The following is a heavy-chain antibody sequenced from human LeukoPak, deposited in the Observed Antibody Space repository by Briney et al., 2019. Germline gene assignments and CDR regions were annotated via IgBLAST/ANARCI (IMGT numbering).Heavy chain of an antibody. J-gene: IGHJ4*02. CDR3: AKGSYYDSSGSFYFDY. D-gene: IGHD3-22*01. CDR1: GFSFNNDW. Sequence: GGSLRLSCATSGFSFNNDWMDWVRQAPGKGLEWVANINQGGSEKNCLDSVKGRFTISRDNSKNTLYVQVNSLGTEDTAAYYCAKGSYYDSSGSFYFDYWGQGTLVTVSS. CDR2: INQGGSEK. V-gene: IGHV3-7*03.